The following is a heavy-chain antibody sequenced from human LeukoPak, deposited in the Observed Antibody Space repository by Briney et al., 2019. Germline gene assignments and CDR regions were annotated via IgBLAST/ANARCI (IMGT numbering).Heavy chain of an antibody. CDR3: ARGVAVSSRIAAV. CDR2: INGGGTTT. V-gene: IGHV3-23*01. CDR1: GFTFSSYA. D-gene: IGHD6-13*01. J-gene: IGHJ4*02. Sequence: GGSLRLSCAASGFTFSSYAMRWVRQAPGKGLEWVSAINGGGTTTSYADSVKGRFTISRDNSKNTLYLQINSLGAEDTAVYYCARGVAVSSRIAAVWGQGTLVTVSS.